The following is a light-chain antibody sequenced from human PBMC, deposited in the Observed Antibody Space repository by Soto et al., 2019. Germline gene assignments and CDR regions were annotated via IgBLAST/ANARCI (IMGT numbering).Light chain of an antibody. CDR3: KKYNNWPPYT. CDR2: GAS. CDR1: QSVSSQ. J-gene: IGKJ2*01. Sequence: EVVMTQSPATLSVSPGERATLSCRASQSVSSQLAWYQQKPGQAPRLLIYGASTRATGIPVRFSGSGSGTEFTLTISSLQSEDFAVYYCKKYNNWPPYTFGQGTNVDIK. V-gene: IGKV3-15*01.